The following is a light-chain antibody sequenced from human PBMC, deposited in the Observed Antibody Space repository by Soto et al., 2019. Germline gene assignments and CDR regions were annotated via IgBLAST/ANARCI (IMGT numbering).Light chain of an antibody. J-gene: IGKJ4*01. Sequence: EIVMTQSPATLSASPGERATISCRASQSIVNNLAWYQQKPGQGPRLLIYGASSRATGLPTRFSGSGSGTGFTLTISSLQSEDFAIYYCQQYNDRPLTFGGGTKVEIK. CDR1: QSIVNN. CDR2: GAS. CDR3: QQYNDRPLT. V-gene: IGKV3-15*01.